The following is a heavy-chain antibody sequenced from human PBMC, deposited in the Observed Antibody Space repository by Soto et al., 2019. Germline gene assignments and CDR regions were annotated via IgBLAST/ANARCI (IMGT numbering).Heavy chain of an antibody. CDR1: GGTFSSYA. V-gene: IGHV1-69*13. CDR2: IIPIFGTA. CDR3: ARPTYYDFWSGYRDHTPYYYYGMDV. Sequence: ASVKVSCKASGGTFSSYAISWVRQAPGQGLEWMGGIIPIFGTANYAQKFQGRVTITADESTSTAYMELSSLRSEDTAVYYCARPTYYDFWSGYRDHTPYYYYGMDVWGQGTTVPVSS. J-gene: IGHJ6*02. D-gene: IGHD3-3*01.